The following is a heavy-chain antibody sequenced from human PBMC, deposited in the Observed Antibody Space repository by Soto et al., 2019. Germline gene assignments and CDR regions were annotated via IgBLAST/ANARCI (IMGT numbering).Heavy chain of an antibody. Sequence: EVQLVESGGGLVKPGGSLRLSCVDSGFTFSSYSMNWVRQAPGKGLEWVASISAYSSPIFYADSVKGRFTISRDNAKNSLYLQMISLRAGDTVVYYWVRGGRGYTGVEVFAILGNGTKVTVSS. CDR1: GFTFSSYS. CDR2: ISAYSSPI. D-gene: IGHD2-2*02. J-gene: IGHJ3*02. V-gene: IGHV3-21*04. CDR3: VRGGRGYTGVEVFAI.